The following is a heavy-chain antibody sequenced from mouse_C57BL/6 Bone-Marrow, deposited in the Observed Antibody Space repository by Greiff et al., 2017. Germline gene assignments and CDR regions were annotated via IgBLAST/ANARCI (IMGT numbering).Heavy chain of an antibody. J-gene: IGHJ4*01. CDR2: ISNLAYSI. Sequence: EVQLVESGGGLVQPGASLKLSCAASGFTFSDYGMAWVRQAPRKGPEWVAFISNLAYSIYYADTVTGRFTISRENAKNTLYLEMSRLRSEDTAMYYCEREDYGGSYDYAMDYWGQGTSVTVSA. CDR3: EREDYGGSYDYAMDY. V-gene: IGHV5-15*01. CDR1: GFTFSDYG. D-gene: IGHD1-1*01.